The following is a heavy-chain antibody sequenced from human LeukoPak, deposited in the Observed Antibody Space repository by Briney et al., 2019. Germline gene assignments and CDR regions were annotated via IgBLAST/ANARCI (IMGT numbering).Heavy chain of an antibody. J-gene: IGHJ4*02. CDR1: GFTFSTYA. V-gene: IGHV3-23*01. Sequence: GGSLRLSCAASGFTFSTYAMSWVRQAPGRGLEWVSAISGSSDTTYYADSVKGRFTISRDNSKNTLYLQMNSLRAEDTAVYYCARGVATYDFWNGYVWGQGTLVTVSS. CDR2: ISGSSDTT. CDR3: ARGVATYDFWNGYV. D-gene: IGHD3-3*01.